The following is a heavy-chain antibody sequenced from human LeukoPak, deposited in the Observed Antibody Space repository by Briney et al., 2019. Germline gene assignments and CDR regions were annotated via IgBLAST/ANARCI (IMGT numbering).Heavy chain of an antibody. CDR3: ARSLLWFGELLPYDY. V-gene: IGHV3-48*03. Sequence: GGSLRLSCAASGFTFSSYEMNWVRQAPGKGLEWVSYISSSGSTIYYADSVKGRFTISRDNAKNSLYLQMNSLRAEDTAVYYCARSLLWFGELLPYDYWGQGTLVTVSS. D-gene: IGHD3-10*01. J-gene: IGHJ4*02. CDR2: ISSSGSTI. CDR1: GFTFSSYE.